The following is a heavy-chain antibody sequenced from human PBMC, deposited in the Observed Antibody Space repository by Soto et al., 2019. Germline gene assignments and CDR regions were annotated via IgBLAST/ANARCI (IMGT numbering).Heavy chain of an antibody. D-gene: IGHD6-6*01. V-gene: IGHV3-30*18. J-gene: IGHJ4*02. Sequence: QVQLVESGGGVVQPGRSLRLSCAASGFTFSSYGMHWVRQAPGKGLEWVAVISYDGSNKYYADSVKGRFTISRDNSKNTPYLQMNSLRAEDTAVYYCAKDEYSSSSFDYWGQGTLVTVSS. CDR2: ISYDGSNK. CDR1: GFTFSSYG. CDR3: AKDEYSSSSFDY.